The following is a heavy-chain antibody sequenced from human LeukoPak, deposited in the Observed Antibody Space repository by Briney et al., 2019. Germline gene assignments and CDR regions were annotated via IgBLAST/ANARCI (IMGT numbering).Heavy chain of an antibody. Sequence: PSQTLSLTCAVSGGSISSYYWSWIRQPPGKGLEWIGYIYYSGSTNYNPSLKSRVTISVDTSKNQFSLKLSSVTAADTAVYYCARNYYDSSGYYNPYYYYYMDVWGKGTTVTVSS. V-gene: IGHV4-59*01. CDR1: GGSISSYY. J-gene: IGHJ6*03. D-gene: IGHD3-22*01. CDR3: ARNYYDSSGYYNPYYYYYMDV. CDR2: IYYSGST.